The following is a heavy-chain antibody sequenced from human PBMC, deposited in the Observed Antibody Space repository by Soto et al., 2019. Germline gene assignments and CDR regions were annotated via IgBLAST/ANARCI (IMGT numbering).Heavy chain of an antibody. CDR2: INHSGST. CDR3: ARVLGYYYGSGSFTYYYYYYGMDV. J-gene: IGHJ6*02. Sequence: PSEVLSLTCAVYGGSFRGYYWSAIRQPPGKGLEWIGEINHSGSTNYNPSLKSRVTISVDTSKNQFSLKLSSVTAADTAVYYCARVLGYYYGSGSFTYYYYYYGMDVWGQGTTVTVYS. D-gene: IGHD3-10*01. CDR1: GGSFRGYY. V-gene: IGHV4-34*01.